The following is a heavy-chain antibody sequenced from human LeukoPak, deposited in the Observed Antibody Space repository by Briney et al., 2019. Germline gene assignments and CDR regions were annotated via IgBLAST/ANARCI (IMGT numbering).Heavy chain of an antibody. D-gene: IGHD3-10*01. V-gene: IGHV4-4*07. CDR2: IYTSGST. Sequence: SETLSITCTVSGGSISSYCWCWIWLPARQGLEWIGRIYTSGSTNYNPSLKIRVTMSVDTSKNQLSLKLSSVTGAETAVYYCARQLVVRGVIDYWGQGTLVTVSS. CDR3: ARQLVVRGVIDY. CDR1: GGSISSYC. J-gene: IGHJ4*02.